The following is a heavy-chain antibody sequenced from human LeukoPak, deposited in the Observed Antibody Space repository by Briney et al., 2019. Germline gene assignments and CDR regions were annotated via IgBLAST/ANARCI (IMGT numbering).Heavy chain of an antibody. CDR2: ISWNSGSI. Sequence: GGSLRLSCAASGFTFDDYAMHWVRQAPGKSLEWVSGISWNSGSIGYADSVKGRFTISRDNAKNSLYLQMNSLRAEDTALYYCAKGDIVAVFDYWGQGTLVTVSS. CDR1: GFTFDDYA. CDR3: AKGDIVAVFDY. J-gene: IGHJ4*02. V-gene: IGHV3-9*01. D-gene: IGHD5-12*01.